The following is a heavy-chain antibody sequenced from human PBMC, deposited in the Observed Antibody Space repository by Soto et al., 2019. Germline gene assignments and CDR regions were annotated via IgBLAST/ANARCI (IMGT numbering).Heavy chain of an antibody. Sequence: ASVKVSCKASGYTFTNNDINWVRQAAGQGLEWMGWMNPYSGNTGYARNFHGRVTMTRDNSITTAYMESSSLRSEDTAVYYCVRAPLDYYSADYFDNWGQGTLVTVSS. D-gene: IGHD2-21*01. V-gene: IGHV1-8*01. CDR3: VRAPLDYYSADYFDN. CDR1: GYTFTNND. CDR2: MNPYSGNT. J-gene: IGHJ4*02.